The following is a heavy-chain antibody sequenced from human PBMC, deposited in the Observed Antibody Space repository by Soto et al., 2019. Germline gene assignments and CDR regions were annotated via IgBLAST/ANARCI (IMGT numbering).Heavy chain of an antibody. Sequence: QVQLLESGGGLVKPGGSLRLSCAASGFIFRDFYMSWIRQVPGKGLEWLSKISSSSSSTDYADSVKGRFTISRDNAKNTVILQMNSLRREDTAIYYCARSRSGAVADSFDYWGQGTPVTVSS. CDR2: ISSSSSST. CDR3: ARSRSGAVADSFDY. CDR1: GFIFRDFY. J-gene: IGHJ4*02. D-gene: IGHD3-10*01. V-gene: IGHV3-11*06.